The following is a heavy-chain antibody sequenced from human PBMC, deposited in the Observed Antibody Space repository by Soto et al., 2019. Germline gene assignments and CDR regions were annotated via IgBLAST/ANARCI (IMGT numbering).Heavy chain of an antibody. J-gene: IGHJ6*02. V-gene: IGHV3-30-3*01. CDR1: GFTFSSYA. D-gene: IGHD6-6*01. CDR3: ARSGAYSSSSYYYYGMDV. CDR2: ISYDGSNK. Sequence: QVQLVESGGGVVQPGRSLRLSCAASGFTFSSYAMHWVRQAPGKGLEWVAVISYDGSNKYYADSVKGRFTISRDNSKNTLYLQMNSLRAEDTAVYYCARSGAYSSSSYYYYGMDVWGQGTTVTVSS.